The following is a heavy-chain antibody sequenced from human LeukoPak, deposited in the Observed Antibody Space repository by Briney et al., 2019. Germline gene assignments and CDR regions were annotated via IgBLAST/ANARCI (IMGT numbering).Heavy chain of an antibody. V-gene: IGHV4-39*07. CDR2: LYYSGST. CDR1: AGCISSSSYY. D-gene: IGHD6-19*01. CDR3: ARRIAVAARGYFDY. J-gene: IGHJ4*02. Sequence: SETLSLTCTVSAGCISSSSYYRGWIRQPPGKGLEWIGSLYYSGSTFYNPSLKSRVTISVDKSKNQFSLKLSSVTAADTAVYCCARRIAVAARGYFDYWGQGTLVTVSS.